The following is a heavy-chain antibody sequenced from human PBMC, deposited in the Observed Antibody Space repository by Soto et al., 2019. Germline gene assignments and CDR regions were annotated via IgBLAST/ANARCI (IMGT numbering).Heavy chain of an antibody. CDR3: ARDSGYCSGGSCYPNYYYYGMDV. Sequence: QVQLVESGGGVVQPGRSLRLSCAASGFTFSSYAMHWVRQAPGKGLEWVAVISYDGSNKYYADSVKGRFTISRDNSKNTLYLQMNSLRAEDTAVYYCARDSGYCSGGSCYPNYYYYGMDVW. D-gene: IGHD2-15*01. J-gene: IGHJ6*01. CDR1: GFTFSSYA. CDR2: ISYDGSNK. V-gene: IGHV3-30-3*01.